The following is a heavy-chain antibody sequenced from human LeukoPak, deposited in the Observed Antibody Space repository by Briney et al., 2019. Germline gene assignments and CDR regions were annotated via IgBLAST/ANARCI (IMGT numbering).Heavy chain of an antibody. V-gene: IGHV3-23*01. J-gene: IGHJ4*02. Sequence: GGSLRLSCAASGFTFSAYAMTWVRQGPGTGLECVSTIATSDAYTYYADAVQGGFTISRDNTKNTLYLQKDSLRAEDTAIYYCAKALRQQPRAYDYWGQGTLVTVSS. CDR3: AKALRQQPRAYDY. CDR1: GFTFSAYA. D-gene: IGHD6-13*01. CDR2: IATSDAYT.